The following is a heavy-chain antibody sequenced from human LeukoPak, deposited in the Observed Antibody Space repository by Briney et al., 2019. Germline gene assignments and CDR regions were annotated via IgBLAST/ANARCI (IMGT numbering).Heavy chain of an antibody. CDR3: ARDTVGALGYFDY. CDR2: IYSGGST. J-gene: IGHJ4*02. V-gene: IGHV3-53*01. Sequence: GGSLRLSCAASGFTVSSNYMSWVRQAPGKGLEWVSVIYSGGSTYYADSVKGRFTTSRDNSKNTLYLQMNSLRAEDTAVYYCARDTVGALGYFDYWGQGTLVTVSS. D-gene: IGHD1-26*01. CDR1: GFTVSSNY.